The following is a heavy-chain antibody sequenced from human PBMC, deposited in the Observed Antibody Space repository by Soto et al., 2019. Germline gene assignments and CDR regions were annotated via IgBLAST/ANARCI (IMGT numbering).Heavy chain of an antibody. J-gene: IGHJ4*02. Sequence: QVQLQESGPGLVKPSGTLSLTCAVSGGSISSSNWWSWVRQPPGKGLEWIGEIYHSGNTNYNPSLKGRVTMAVDTSRNQCSLELSSVTAADTAVYYCARRWGEGRVDYLGQGTLVTVSS. D-gene: IGHD3-10*01. CDR3: ARRWGEGRVDY. CDR2: IYHSGNT. CDR1: GGSISSSNW. V-gene: IGHV4-4*02.